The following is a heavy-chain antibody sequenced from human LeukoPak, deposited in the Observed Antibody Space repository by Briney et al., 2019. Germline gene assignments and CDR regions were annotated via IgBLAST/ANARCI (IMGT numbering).Heavy chain of an antibody. CDR3: ARDWRYVYYDSSGYYYFDY. CDR2: INPSGGST. V-gene: IGHV1-46*01. D-gene: IGHD3-22*01. CDR1: GYTFTGYY. J-gene: IGHJ4*02. Sequence: ASVKVSCKASGYTFTGYYMHWVRQAPGQGLEWMGIINPSGGSTSYAQKFQGRVTMTRDMSTSTVYMELRSLRSDDTAVYYCARDWRYVYYDSSGYYYFDYWGQGTLVTVSS.